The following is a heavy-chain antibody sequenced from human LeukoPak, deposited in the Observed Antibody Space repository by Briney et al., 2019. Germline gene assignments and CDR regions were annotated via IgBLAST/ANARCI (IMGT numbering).Heavy chain of an antibody. CDR2: ISGSSAYT. D-gene: IGHD3-9*01. J-gene: IGHJ4*02. Sequence: GGSLRLSCAASGFTFSTYAMSWVRQAPGKGLEWVSTISGSSAYTYYADSVKGRFTISRDNSKNTLYLQMNSLRAEDTAVYYCAKGGAYYDILTGYYSYYFDYWGQGTLVTVSS. V-gene: IGHV3-23*01. CDR1: GFTFSTYA. CDR3: AKGGAYYDILTGYYSYYFDY.